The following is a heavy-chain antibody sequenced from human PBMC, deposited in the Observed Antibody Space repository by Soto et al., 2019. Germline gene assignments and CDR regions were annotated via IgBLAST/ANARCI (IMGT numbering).Heavy chain of an antibody. V-gene: IGHV1-69*13. CDR3: ARVNWNYDLGYYYGMDV. Sequence: SVKVSCKASGGTFSSYAISWARQAPGQGLEWMGGIIPIFGTANYAQKFQGRVTITADESTSTAYMELSSLRSEDTAVYYCARVNWNYDLGYYYGMDVWGQGTTVTVSS. D-gene: IGHD1-7*01. J-gene: IGHJ6*02. CDR1: GGTFSSYA. CDR2: IIPIFGTA.